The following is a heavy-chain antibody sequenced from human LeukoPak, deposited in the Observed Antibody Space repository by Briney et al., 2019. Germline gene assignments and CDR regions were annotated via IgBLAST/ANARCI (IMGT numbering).Heavy chain of an antibody. CDR1: GFTFSSYG. Sequence: SGRSLRLSCAASGFTFSSYGMHWVRQAPGKGLEWVANINQDGSAKYYVDFVKGRFTISRDNAKNSLYLQMNSLRADDTALYYCARQPFDYWGQGTLVPSPQ. CDR3: ARQPFDY. J-gene: IGHJ4*02. V-gene: IGHV3-7*03. CDR2: INQDGSAK.